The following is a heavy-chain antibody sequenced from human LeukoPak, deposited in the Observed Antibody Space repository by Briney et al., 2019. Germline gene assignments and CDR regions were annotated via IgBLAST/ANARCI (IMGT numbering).Heavy chain of an antibody. Sequence: SVKVSCKASGYTFTSYGISWVRQAPGQGLEWMGGIIPIFGTANYAQKFQGRVTITADESTSTAYMELSSLRSEDTAVYYCARGWYSSGWYVSDYWGQGTLVTVSS. CDR3: ARGWYSSGWYVSDY. J-gene: IGHJ4*02. CDR1: GYTFTSYG. V-gene: IGHV1-69*13. D-gene: IGHD6-19*01. CDR2: IIPIFGTA.